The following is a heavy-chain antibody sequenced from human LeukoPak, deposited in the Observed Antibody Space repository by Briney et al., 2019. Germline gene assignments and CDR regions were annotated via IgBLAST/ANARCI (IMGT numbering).Heavy chain of an antibody. CDR1: GFTFSSYA. Sequence: GGSLRLSCAASGFTFSSYAMSWVRQAPGKGLEWVANINQDGSQKYYVDSVKGRFTISRDNAKNSLYLQMNSLRAEDTAVYYCARNIDDWGQGTLVTVSS. D-gene: IGHD2/OR15-2a*01. CDR3: ARNIDD. CDR2: INQDGSQK. V-gene: IGHV3-7*01. J-gene: IGHJ4*02.